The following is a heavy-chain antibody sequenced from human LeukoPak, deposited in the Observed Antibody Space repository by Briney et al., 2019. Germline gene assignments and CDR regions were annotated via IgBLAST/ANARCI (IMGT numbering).Heavy chain of an antibody. CDR2: IYTSGST. CDR1: GGSFSGYY. J-gene: IGHJ4*02. V-gene: IGHV4-59*10. Sequence: SETLSLTCAVYGGSFSGYYWSWIRQPAGKGLEWIGRIYTSGSTNYNPSLKSRVTMSVDTSKNQFSLKLSSVTAADTAVYYCAKHDSSSWYYFDYWGQGTLVTVSS. D-gene: IGHD6-13*01. CDR3: AKHDSSSWYYFDY.